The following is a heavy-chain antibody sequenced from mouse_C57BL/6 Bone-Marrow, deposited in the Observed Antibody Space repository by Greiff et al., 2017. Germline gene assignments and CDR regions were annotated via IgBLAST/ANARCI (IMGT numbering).Heavy chain of an antibody. V-gene: IGHV1-7*01. Sequence: VQLQQSGAELAKPGASVKLSCKASGYTFTSYWMHWVKQRPGQGLEWIGYINPSSGYTKCNQKFKDKATLTADKSSSTAYMQLSSLTYEDSAGYYGARRWRGDYFDGWGPGTTLTVSS. CDR2: INPSSGYT. D-gene: IGHD2-3*01. CDR1: GYTFTSYW. J-gene: IGHJ2*01. CDR3: ARRWRGDYFDG.